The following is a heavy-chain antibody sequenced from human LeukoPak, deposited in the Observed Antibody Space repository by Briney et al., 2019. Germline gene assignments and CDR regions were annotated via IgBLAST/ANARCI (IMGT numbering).Heavy chain of an antibody. Sequence: GMSLRLSCAASGFTFTTYGMHWVRQAPGKGLEWVAMIWSDGSDKYFADSVEGRFTISRDNSKNTLYLQMDSLRVEDTAVYYCARDKGTRSMDNWGQGTLVTVSS. V-gene: IGHV3-33*01. CDR3: ARDKGTRSMDN. J-gene: IGHJ4*02. D-gene: IGHD1-14*01. CDR1: GFTFTTYG. CDR2: IWSDGSDK.